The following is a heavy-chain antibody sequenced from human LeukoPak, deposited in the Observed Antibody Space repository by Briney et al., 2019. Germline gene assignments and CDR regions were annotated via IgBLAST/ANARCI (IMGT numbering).Heavy chain of an antibody. Sequence: GRSLRLSCTASGFTFGDYAMSWVRQAPGKGLEWVGFIRSEAYGGTTEYAASVKGRFTISRDDSKSIAYLQMNSLKTEDTAVYYCTRDKAPLAMDVWGKGTTVTVSS. J-gene: IGHJ6*04. V-gene: IGHV3-49*04. CDR1: GFTFGDYA. CDR2: IRSEAYGGTT. CDR3: TRDKAPLAMDV.